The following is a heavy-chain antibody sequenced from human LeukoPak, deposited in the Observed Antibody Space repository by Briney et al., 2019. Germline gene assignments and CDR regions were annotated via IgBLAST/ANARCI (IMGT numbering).Heavy chain of an antibody. Sequence: PSETLSLTCTVSGGSISSGDYYWSWIRQPPGKGLEWIGYIYYSGSTYYNPSLKSRVTISVDTSKNQFSLKLSSVTAADTAVYYCARDRGLTTVTTLDYWGQGTLVTVSS. V-gene: IGHV4-30-4*01. J-gene: IGHJ4*02. CDR2: IYYSGST. D-gene: IGHD4-17*01. CDR1: GGSISSGDYY. CDR3: ARDRGLTTVTTLDY.